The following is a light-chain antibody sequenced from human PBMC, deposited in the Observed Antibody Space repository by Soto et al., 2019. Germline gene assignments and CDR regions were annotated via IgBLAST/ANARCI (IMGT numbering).Light chain of an antibody. J-gene: IGKJ1*01. CDR2: DAS. Sequence: DIQMTQSPSSLSASVGDRVTITCRASLGIRNDLGWYQHKPGKAPKRLIYDASSLESGVPSRFSGSGSGTEFTLTISSLQPDDFATYYCQQYNSYSSLTFGQGTKVDNK. CDR1: LGIRND. V-gene: IGKV1-17*01. CDR3: QQYNSYSSLT.